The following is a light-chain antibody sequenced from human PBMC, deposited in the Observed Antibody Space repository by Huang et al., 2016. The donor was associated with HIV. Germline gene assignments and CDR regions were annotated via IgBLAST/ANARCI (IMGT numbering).Light chain of an antibody. J-gene: IGKJ3*01. CDR1: QGIANY. CDR3: QKYHSAPFT. CDR2: AAS. Sequence: DIQMTQSPSSLSASVGDRVTITCRASQGIANYLACYQQKPGKVPKLLIYAASTFQPGVPSRFSGSGSGTDFTLTISSLQPEYVATYYCQKYHSAPFTFGPGTKVDIK. V-gene: IGKV1-27*01.